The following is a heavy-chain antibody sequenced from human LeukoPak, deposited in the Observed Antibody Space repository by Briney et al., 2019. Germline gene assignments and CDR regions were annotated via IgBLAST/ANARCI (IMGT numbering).Heavy chain of an antibody. D-gene: IGHD6-19*01. CDR3: ASGIAVNAFGI. Sequence: GGSLRLSCAASGFAVSSNYMSWVRQAPGKGLEWVSIIYSGLSTYYADSVRGRFTISRDNSKNTLYLQMNTLRAEDTAVYYCASGIAVNAFGIWGQGTMVTVSS. CDR2: IYSGLST. J-gene: IGHJ3*02. CDR1: GFAVSSNY. V-gene: IGHV3-53*01.